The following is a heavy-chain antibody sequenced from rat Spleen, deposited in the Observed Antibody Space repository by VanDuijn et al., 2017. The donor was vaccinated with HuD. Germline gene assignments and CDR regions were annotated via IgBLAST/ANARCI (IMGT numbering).Heavy chain of an antibody. D-gene: IGHD1-12*02. Sequence: EVQLVESGGGLVQPGRSLKLSCVASGFTFNNYWMTWIRQAPTKGLEWIASISTGGSNTYYQDSVKGRFTISRDNAKNTQYLQMDSLRSEDTATYYCARLGEGRNYDGTYYYDVMDAWGQGASVTVSS. J-gene: IGHJ4*01. CDR2: ISTGGSNT. CDR1: GFTFNNYW. CDR3: ARLGEGRNYDGTYYYDVMDA. V-gene: IGHV5S13*01.